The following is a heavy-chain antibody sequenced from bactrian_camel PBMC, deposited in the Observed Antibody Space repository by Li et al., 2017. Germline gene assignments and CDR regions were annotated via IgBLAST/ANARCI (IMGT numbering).Heavy chain of an antibody. CDR1: GNGDGSGYWC. D-gene: IGHD3*01. CDR2: IYSGDGSA. CDR3: GAVRAAICSMEWTPRIFPN. Sequence: HVQLVESGGGSVQLGGSLTLSCAVSGNGDGSGYWCTGWFRQAPGQEREAVAAIYSGDGSAIYTDSAKGRFTTSHDSASNTLTLQMNSLNPEDSGMYYCGAVRAAICSMEWTPRIFPNWGQGTQVTVS. J-gene: IGHJ4*01. V-gene: IGHV3S26*01.